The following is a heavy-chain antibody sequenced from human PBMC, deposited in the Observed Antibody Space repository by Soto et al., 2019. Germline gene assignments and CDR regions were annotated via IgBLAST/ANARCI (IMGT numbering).Heavy chain of an antibody. V-gene: IGHV3-21*01. CDR3: ARFPSGGQLWFPLDY. Sequence: GESLKISCAASGFTFSSYSMNWVRQAPGKGLEWVSSISSSSSYIYYADSVKGRFTISRDNAKNSLYLQMNSLRAEDTAVYYCARFPSGGQLWFPLDYWGQGTLVTVSS. CDR1: GFTFSSYS. D-gene: IGHD5-18*01. J-gene: IGHJ4*02. CDR2: ISSSSSYI.